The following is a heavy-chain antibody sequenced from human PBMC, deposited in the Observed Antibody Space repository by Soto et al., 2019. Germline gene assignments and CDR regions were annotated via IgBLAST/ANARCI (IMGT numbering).Heavy chain of an antibody. Sequence: QVTLKESGPTLVKSTQTLTLTCTFSGFSLNIDGVGVGWIRQPPGKALAWLALVYWDDDKRYNPSLKGRLTITKDTSKNLVVLTMTNMDPIDTFTYYCVHKPRVMVAATTTLFDHWGQGTLVTVSS. CDR2: VYWDDDK. CDR1: GFSLNIDGVG. V-gene: IGHV2-5*02. D-gene: IGHD2-15*01. CDR3: VHKPRVMVAATTTLFDH. J-gene: IGHJ5*02.